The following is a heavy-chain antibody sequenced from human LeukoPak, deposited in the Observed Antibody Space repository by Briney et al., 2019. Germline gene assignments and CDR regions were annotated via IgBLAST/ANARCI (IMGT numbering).Heavy chain of an antibody. J-gene: IGHJ4*02. D-gene: IGHD4-17*01. CDR1: GGSFSGYY. Sequence: SETLSLTCAVYGGSFSGYYWSWIRQPPGKGLEWIGEINHSGSTNYNPSLKSRVTISVDTSKNQYSLKLSTVTAADTAVYYCARAYGDNDYWGQGTLVTVSS. CDR2: INHSGST. CDR3: ARAYGDNDY. V-gene: IGHV4-34*01.